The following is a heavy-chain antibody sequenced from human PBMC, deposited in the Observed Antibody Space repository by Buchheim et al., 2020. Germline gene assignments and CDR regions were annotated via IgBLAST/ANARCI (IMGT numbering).Heavy chain of an antibody. CDR1: GGSFSGYY. J-gene: IGHJ4*02. V-gene: IGHV4-34*01. CDR2: INHSGST. CDR3: ARRRAYCSSTSCYSYYFDY. D-gene: IGHD2-2*02. Sequence: QVQLQQWGAGLLKPSETLSLTCAVYGGSFSGYYWSWIRQPPGKGLEWIGEINHSGSTNYNPSLKRRVTISVDTSKNQFSLKLSSVTAADTAVYYCARRRAYCSSTSCYSYYFDYWGQGTL.